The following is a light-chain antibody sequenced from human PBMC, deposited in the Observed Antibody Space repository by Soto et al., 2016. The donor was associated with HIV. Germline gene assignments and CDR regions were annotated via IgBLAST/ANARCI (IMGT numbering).Light chain of an antibody. CDR1: QAINSR. V-gene: IGKV1-12*01. J-gene: IGKJ1*01. Sequence: DIQMTQSPSSVSASVGDRVTITCRASQAINSRLAWYQQNPGKAPEVLITATYTLQDGVPSRFSGSASGGTGTDFTLTIDSLQPEDFATYYCQQSYITPRTFGQGTKVEIK. CDR3: QQSYITPRT. CDR2: ATY.